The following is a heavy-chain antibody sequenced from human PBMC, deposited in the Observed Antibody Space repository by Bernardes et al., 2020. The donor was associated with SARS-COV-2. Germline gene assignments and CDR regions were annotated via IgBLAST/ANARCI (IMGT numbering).Heavy chain of an antibody. J-gene: IGHJ4*02. V-gene: IGHV3-23*01. Sequence: GSLSPSRGSSGFTLSCSSMSWVRQAPGKGLEGVSATSSGGGNTYYTDSVKGRFTISRDNSKNTLSLQMNSLKADDAAVYYCAKGWISRGFFDYWGQGTLVTVSS. CDR2: TSSGGGNT. CDR3: AKGWISRGFFDY. D-gene: IGHD2-2*03. CDR1: GFTLSCSS.